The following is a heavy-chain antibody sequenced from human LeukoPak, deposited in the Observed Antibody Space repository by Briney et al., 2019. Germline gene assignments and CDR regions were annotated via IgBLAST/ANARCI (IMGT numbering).Heavy chain of an antibody. D-gene: IGHD6-19*01. J-gene: IGHJ5*02. V-gene: IGHV1-8*01. CDR1: GYTFTSFD. CDR3: ALLFRGRIAVAGNH. Sequence: ASVKVSCKASGYTFTSFDINWVRQASGQGLEWMGGMNPNSGNTDYAQKFQGRVTMTRNTSKSTAYMELSSLRSEDTAVYYCALLFRGRIAVAGNHWGQGTLVTVSS. CDR2: MNPNSGNT.